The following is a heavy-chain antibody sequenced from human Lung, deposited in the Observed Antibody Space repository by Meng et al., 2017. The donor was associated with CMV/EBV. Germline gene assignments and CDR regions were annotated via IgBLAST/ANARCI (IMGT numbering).Heavy chain of an antibody. V-gene: IGHV3-11*05. Sequence: QVQLVEFGGXXVKPGXSLRLSCTGSGFTFSDYYMSWIRQAPGKGLEWVSYISPTTGYTEYADSVKGRFTISRDNAKNSLFLQMNSLRSEDTAVYYCARDFSLYRTSGVKWGHGPLVTVSS. J-gene: IGHJ4*01. CDR2: ISPTTGYT. CDR1: GFTFSDYY. D-gene: IGHD2-8*01. CDR3: ARDFSLYRTSGVK.